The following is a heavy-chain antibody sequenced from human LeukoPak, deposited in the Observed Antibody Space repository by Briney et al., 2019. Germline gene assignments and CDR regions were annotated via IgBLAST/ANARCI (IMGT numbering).Heavy chain of an antibody. J-gene: IGHJ4*02. CDR1: GGSINNGGYY. CDR3: ARGLTESRRYFDS. CDR2: IYYSGSS. Sequence: PSQTLSLTCTVSGGSINNGGYYWSWIRQHPGKGLEWIGYIYYSGSSYYNPSLRSRVTISVDTSKNHFSLKLSSVTAADTAVYYCARGLTESRRYFDSWGQETLVTVSS. V-gene: IGHV4-31*03.